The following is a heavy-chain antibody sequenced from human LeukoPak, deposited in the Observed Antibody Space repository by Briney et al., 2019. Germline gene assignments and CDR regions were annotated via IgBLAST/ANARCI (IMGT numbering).Heavy chain of an antibody. J-gene: IGHJ4*02. CDR1: EFTFSTYW. CDR3: ARVRTDSSGYYYEGFDY. CDR2: ISGDGSIA. D-gene: IGHD3-22*01. V-gene: IGHV3-74*03. Sequence: GGSLRLSCAASEFTFSTYWLHWVRQAPGKGMVWVSRISGDGSIAKYADSMKGRFTVSRDNAKNTMYLQMNSLRAEDTAVYYCARVRTDSSGYYYEGFDYWGQGTLVTVSS.